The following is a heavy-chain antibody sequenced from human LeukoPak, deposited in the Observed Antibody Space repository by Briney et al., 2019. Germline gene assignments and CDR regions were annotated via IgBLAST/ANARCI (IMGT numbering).Heavy chain of an antibody. CDR1: GFTFSNYG. Sequence: GGSLRLSCAASGFTFSNYGMNWVRQAPGKGLEWVSSISSSSSHIYYADSVKGRFTISRDNAKNSLYLQMDSLRGDDTAIYYCAREGDEGELSSPAFDYWGQGTLVTVSS. J-gene: IGHJ4*02. CDR3: AREGDEGELSSPAFDY. V-gene: IGHV3-21*01. CDR2: ISSSSSHI. D-gene: IGHD3-16*02.